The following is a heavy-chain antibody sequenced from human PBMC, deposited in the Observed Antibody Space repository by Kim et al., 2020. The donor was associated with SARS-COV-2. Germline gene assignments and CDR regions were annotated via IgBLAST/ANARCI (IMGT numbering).Heavy chain of an antibody. J-gene: IGHJ3*02. V-gene: IGHV4-34*01. CDR3: ARAARDFWSGYRDAFDI. Sequence: LKSRVTISVDPSKNQFSLKRGSVTAADTAVYYCARAARDFWSGYRDAFDIWGQGTMVTVSS. D-gene: IGHD3-3*01.